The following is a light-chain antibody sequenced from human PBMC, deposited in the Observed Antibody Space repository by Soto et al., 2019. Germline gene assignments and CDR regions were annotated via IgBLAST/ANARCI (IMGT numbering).Light chain of an antibody. Sequence: QSVLTQPASVSGSPGQSITISCTGTSSDVGGYNYVSWYQQHPGKAPKILIYQVTYRPSGISDRFSGSKSGNTASLTISGLQAADEADYYCSSYRASTVVFGGGTKLTVL. V-gene: IGLV2-14*01. CDR2: QVT. CDR1: SSDVGGYNY. CDR3: SSYRASTVV. J-gene: IGLJ2*01.